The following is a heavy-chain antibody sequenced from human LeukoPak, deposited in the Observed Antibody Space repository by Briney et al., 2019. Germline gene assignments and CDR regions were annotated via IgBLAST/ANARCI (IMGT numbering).Heavy chain of an antibody. D-gene: IGHD6-19*01. CDR1: GGSISSSSYY. CDR2: IYYSGST. CDR3: ARHTWAVAGKGANPNWFDP. V-gene: IGHV4-39*01. Sequence: SETLSLTCTVSGGSISSSSYYWGWIRQPPGKGLEWIGSIYYSGSTYYNPSLKSRVTISVDTSKNQFSLKLSSVTAADTAVYYCARHTWAVAGKGANPNWFDPWGQGTLVTVSS. J-gene: IGHJ5*02.